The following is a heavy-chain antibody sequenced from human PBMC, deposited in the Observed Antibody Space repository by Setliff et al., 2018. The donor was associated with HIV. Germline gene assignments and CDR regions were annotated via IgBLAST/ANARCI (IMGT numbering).Heavy chain of an antibody. CDR3: TRPQYFYDIGGSDY. D-gene: IGHD3-22*01. CDR2: IKSRVDGETT. V-gene: IGHV3-15*05. CDR1: GFTFGSFW. J-gene: IGHJ4*02. Sequence: GGSLRLSCAASGFTFGSFWMHWVRQAPGKGLEWVGRIKSRVDGETTAYAAPLKGRFTISRDDSMNTAYLQMNSLKIEDTAVYYCTRPQYFYDIGGSDYWGQGTLVTVSS.